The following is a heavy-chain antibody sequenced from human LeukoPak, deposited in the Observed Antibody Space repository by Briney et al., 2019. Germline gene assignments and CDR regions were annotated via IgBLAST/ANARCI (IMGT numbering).Heavy chain of an antibody. CDR2: IKQDGSEK. J-gene: IGHJ4*02. CDR1: RFTFSTYW. D-gene: IGHD1-26*01. CDR3: ARDLLAGGVDY. Sequence: GGSLRLSCAASRFTFSTYWMSWVRQAPGKGLEWVANIKQDGSEKYYVDSVKGRFTISRDNAKNSLYLQMNSLRAEDTAVYYCARDLLAGGVDYWGQGTLVTVS. V-gene: IGHV3-7*04.